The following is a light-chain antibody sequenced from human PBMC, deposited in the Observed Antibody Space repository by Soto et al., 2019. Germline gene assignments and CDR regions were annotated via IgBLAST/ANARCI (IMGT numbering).Light chain of an antibody. J-gene: IGKJ5*01. CDR3: QQYGGSPVT. Sequence: EIVLTQSPGTLSLSPGDRATLSCRASQRVSARYLAWYHQKPGQAPRLLIYDASARATGIPDRFSGSGSGTDFTLTIGRLEPEDFAVYYCQQYGGSPVTFGQGTRLEIK. V-gene: IGKV3-20*01. CDR1: QRVSARY. CDR2: DAS.